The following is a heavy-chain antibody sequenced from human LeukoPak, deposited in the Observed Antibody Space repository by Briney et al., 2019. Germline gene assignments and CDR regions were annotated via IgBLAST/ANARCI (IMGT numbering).Heavy chain of an antibody. CDR3: ARQESYGARFLEWLPPPGFDP. CDR1: GGSISSYY. V-gene: IGHV4-59*08. D-gene: IGHD3-3*01. Sequence: SETLSLTCTVSGGSISSYYWSWIRQPPGKGLEWIGYIYYSGSTNYNPALNSRVTISVDTSKNQFSLKLSSVTAADTAVYYCARQESYGARFLEWLPPPGFDPWGQGTLVTVSS. J-gene: IGHJ5*02. CDR2: IYYSGST.